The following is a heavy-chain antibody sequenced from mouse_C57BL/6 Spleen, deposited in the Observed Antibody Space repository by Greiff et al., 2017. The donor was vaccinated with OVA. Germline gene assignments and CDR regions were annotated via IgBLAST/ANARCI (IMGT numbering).Heavy chain of an antibody. V-gene: IGHV1-81*01. J-gene: IGHJ2*01. CDR3: ARLTGTSRQGRFDY. Sequence: QVQLKESGAELARPGASVKLSCKASGYTFTSYGISWVKQRTGQGLEWIGEIYPRSGNTYYNEKFKGKATLTADKSSSTAYMELRSLTSEDSAVYFCARLTGTSRQGRFDYWGQGTTLTVSS. CDR2: IYPRSGNT. D-gene: IGHD4-1*01. CDR1: GYTFTSYG.